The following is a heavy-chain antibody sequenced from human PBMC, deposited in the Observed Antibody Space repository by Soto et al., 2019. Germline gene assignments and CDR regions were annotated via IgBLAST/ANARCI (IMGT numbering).Heavy chain of an antibody. V-gene: IGHV4-39*01. J-gene: IGHJ4*02. CDR1: GGSIGSDYYY. CDR3: SRLPYSNYFDY. Sequence: SETLSLTCTVSGGSIGSDYYYWGWIRQPPGKGLEWIGIIHYSGIPYDNPALKKRVTISVDTSKNHFSLKLNSVIAEDTVVYYCSRLPYSNYFDYWGKGIPVTVSS. CDR2: IHYSGIP. D-gene: IGHD4-4*01.